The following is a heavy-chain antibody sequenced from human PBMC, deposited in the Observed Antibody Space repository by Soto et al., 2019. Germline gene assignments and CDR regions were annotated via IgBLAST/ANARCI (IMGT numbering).Heavy chain of an antibody. V-gene: IGHV1-18*01. CDR3: ARVSQPLTMIVVVNSAFDI. CDR2: ISAYNGNT. J-gene: IGHJ3*02. CDR1: GYTFTSYG. Sequence: GASVKVSCKASGYTFTSYGISWVRQAPGQGLEWMGWISAYNGNTNYAQKLQGRVTMTTDTSTSTAYMELRSLRSDDTAVYYCARVSQPLTMIVVVNSAFDIWGQGTMVTVSS. D-gene: IGHD3-22*01.